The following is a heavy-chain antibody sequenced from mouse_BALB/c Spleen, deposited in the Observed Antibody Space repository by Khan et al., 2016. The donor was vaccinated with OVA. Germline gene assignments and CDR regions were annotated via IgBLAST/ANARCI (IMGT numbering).Heavy chain of an antibody. V-gene: IGHV2-6-5*01. CDR1: GFSLTDYG. CDR2: IWGGGIT. Sequence: QVQLKESGPGLVAPPQSLSITCTVSGFSLTDYGVSWIRQPPGKGLEWLGVIWGGGITYYNSALKSRLSISKDNSKSQVFLKMNSLQTDDTSMYYCAKHLILYPYYCDYWGQGTTLTVSS. CDR3: AKHLILYPYYCDY. J-gene: IGHJ2*01.